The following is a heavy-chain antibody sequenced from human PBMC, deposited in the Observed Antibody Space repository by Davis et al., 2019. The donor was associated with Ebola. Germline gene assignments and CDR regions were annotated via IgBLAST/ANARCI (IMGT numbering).Heavy chain of an antibody. CDR3: AKDFYDSSGRYFDY. CDR2: INQDGSVT. D-gene: IGHD3-22*01. J-gene: IGHJ4*02. V-gene: IGHV3-7*01. CDR1: GFTFTTYW. Sequence: GESLKISCAASGFTFTTYWMSWVRQAPGKGLEWLANINQDGSVTQYVDSMKGRFTISRDNAKNSVYLQMNSLRAEDTAVYYCAKDFYDSSGRYFDYWGQGTLVTVSS.